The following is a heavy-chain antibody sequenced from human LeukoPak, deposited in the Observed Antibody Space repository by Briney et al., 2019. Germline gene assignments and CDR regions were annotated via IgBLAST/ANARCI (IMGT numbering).Heavy chain of an antibody. D-gene: IGHD5-18*01. CDR3: ARDNRVQLWDYDAFDI. Sequence: PGGSLRLSCAASGFTFSSYGMHWVRQPPGKGLEWVSSISSSYIYYADSVKGRFTISKDNAKNSLYLQMDRLRAEDTAVYYCARDNRVQLWDYDAFDIWGQGTMVTVSS. CDR2: ISSSYI. V-gene: IGHV3-21*01. CDR1: GFTFSSYG. J-gene: IGHJ3*02.